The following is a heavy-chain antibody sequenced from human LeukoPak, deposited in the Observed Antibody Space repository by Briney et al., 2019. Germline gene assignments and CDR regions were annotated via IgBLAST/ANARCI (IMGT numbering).Heavy chain of an antibody. CDR1: GFTFDDYG. Sequence: GGSLRLSCAASGFTFDDYGMSWVRQAPGKGLEWVSGINWNGGSTGYADSVKGRFTISRDNAKNSLYLQMNSLRAEDTAVYYCAREAGYSSGWYPAYYYYYYMDVWGKGTTVTVSS. D-gene: IGHD6-19*01. CDR2: INWNGGST. J-gene: IGHJ6*03. CDR3: AREAGYSSGWYPAYYYYYYMDV. V-gene: IGHV3-20*04.